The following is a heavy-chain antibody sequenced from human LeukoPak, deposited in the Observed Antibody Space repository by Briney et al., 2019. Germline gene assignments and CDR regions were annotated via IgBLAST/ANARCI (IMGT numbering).Heavy chain of an antibody. CDR3: ASGSGDYGDPFDY. V-gene: IGHV3-74*01. D-gene: IGHD4-17*01. CDR2: INGDGSET. Sequence: GGSLRLSCSASGFTFSSHWMHWARHAPGKGLAWVSRINGDGSETNYAGSVRGRFTISRDNAKNTLYLQMSSLRAEDTAVYYCASGSGDYGDPFDYWGQGTLVTVSS. J-gene: IGHJ4*02. CDR1: GFTFSSHW.